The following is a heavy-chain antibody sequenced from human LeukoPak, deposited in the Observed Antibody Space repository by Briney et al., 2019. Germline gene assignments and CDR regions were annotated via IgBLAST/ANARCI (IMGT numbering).Heavy chain of an antibody. CDR2: ISYDGSNK. V-gene: IGHV3-30-3*01. J-gene: IGHJ6*03. CDR1: GFTLSDYW. Sequence: PGGSLRLSCAASGFTLSDYWMSWVRQAPGKGLEWVAVISYDGSNKYYADSVKGRFTISRDNSKNTLYLQMNSLRAEDTAVYYCAREYGNDIVVVPAAIGPWDNMDVWGKGTTVTVSS. D-gene: IGHD2-2*02. CDR3: AREYGNDIVVVPAAIGPWDNMDV.